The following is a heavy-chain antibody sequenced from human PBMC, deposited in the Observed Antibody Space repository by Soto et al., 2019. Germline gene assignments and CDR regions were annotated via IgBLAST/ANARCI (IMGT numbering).Heavy chain of an antibody. CDR2: ISGSGSTI. CDR3: ARALKQYGAFDI. J-gene: IGHJ3*02. Sequence: GGSLRLSCAASGFTFSDYYMGWIRQAPGKGLEWVSYISGSGSTIDYADSVKGRFTISRDSAKNSLYLRMNTLRAEDTAVYYCARALKQYGAFDIWGQGTMVTVSS. CDR1: GFTFSDYY. D-gene: IGHD4-4*01. V-gene: IGHV3-11*01.